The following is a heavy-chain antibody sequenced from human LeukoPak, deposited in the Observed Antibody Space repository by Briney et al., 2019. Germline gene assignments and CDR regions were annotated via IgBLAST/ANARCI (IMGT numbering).Heavy chain of an antibody. CDR3: AVVLVGATTRRFEY. D-gene: IGHD1-26*01. V-gene: IGHV3-23*01. J-gene: IGHJ4*02. Sequence: SGGSLRLSCAVSGFTFSSYAMSWVRHAPGKGLEWVSTIRSSGENTFYADSVKGRFTISRDNSKNTLCLQVSSVRAEDTAIYYCAVVLVGATTRRFEYWGQGNLVTVSS. CDR2: IRSSGENT. CDR1: GFTFSSYA.